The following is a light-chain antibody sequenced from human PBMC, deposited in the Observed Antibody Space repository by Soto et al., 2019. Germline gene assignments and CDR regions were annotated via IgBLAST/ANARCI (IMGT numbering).Light chain of an antibody. CDR1: SSDVGGYNY. J-gene: IGLJ1*01. CDR2: EVS. Sequence: QSALTQSASVSGSPGQSSTISCTGTSSDVGGYNYVSWYQQHPGKAPKPMTYEVSNRPSGVSNRFSGSKSGNTASLTISGLQAEDEADYYCSSYTTSSTLYVFGTGTKVTVL. V-gene: IGLV2-14*01. CDR3: SSYTTSSTLYV.